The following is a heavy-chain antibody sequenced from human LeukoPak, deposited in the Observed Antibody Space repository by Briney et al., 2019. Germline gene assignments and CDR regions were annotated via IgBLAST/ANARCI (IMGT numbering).Heavy chain of an antibody. J-gene: IGHJ2*01. CDR2: IYYSGST. Sequence: PSETLSLTCTVSGGSISSSSYYWGWIRQPPGKGLEWIGSIYYSGSTYYNPSLKSRVTISVDTSKNQFSLKLSSVTAADTAVYYCAREAAVAGTARYFDLWGRGTLVTVSS. CDR3: AREAAVAGTARYFDL. D-gene: IGHD6-19*01. CDR1: GGSISSSSYY. V-gene: IGHV4-39*07.